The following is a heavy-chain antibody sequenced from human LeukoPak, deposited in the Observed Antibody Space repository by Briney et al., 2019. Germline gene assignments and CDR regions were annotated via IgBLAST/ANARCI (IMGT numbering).Heavy chain of an antibody. V-gene: IGHV3-66*02. CDR2: IYTDGST. CDR1: GFTFSSYA. D-gene: IGHD4-23*01. CDR3: TDAVAG. J-gene: IGHJ4*02. Sequence: GGSLRLSCAASGFTFSSYAMSWVRQPPGKGLEWVSVIYTDGSTCYADSVKGRFIISRDSSKNTLYLQMNSLRAEDTAVYYCTDAVAGWGQGTLVTVSS.